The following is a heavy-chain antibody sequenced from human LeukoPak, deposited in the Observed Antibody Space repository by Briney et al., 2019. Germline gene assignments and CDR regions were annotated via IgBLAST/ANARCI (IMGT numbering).Heavy chain of an antibody. CDR2: INHDGSEK. D-gene: IGHD3-16*01. V-gene: IGHV3-7*01. CDR3: ARDSGHGGIFDY. CDR1: GFAFSNSW. Sequence: GGSLRLSCAASGFAFSNSWMTWVRQAPGKGLEWVANINHDGSEKCYVDSMKGRFTISRDNVKNSLYLQVNSLRAEDTAVYYCARDSGHGGIFDYWGQGTLVTVSS. J-gene: IGHJ4*02.